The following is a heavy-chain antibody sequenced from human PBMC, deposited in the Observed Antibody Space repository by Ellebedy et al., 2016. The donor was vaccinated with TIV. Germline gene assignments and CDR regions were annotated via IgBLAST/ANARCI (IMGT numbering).Heavy chain of an antibody. J-gene: IGHJ5*02. CDR2: INPSGTT. V-gene: IGHV4-34*01. CDR3: ARDPALPRGRFDT. Sequence: MPSETLSLTCAVYDGSFSGYFWSWVRQPPGKGLEWIGEINPSGTTNNNPSLKNRVTISVDTPKKQFSLRLTSVTAADTAVYYCARDPALPRGRFDTWGQGTLVTVSS. CDR1: DGSFSGYF.